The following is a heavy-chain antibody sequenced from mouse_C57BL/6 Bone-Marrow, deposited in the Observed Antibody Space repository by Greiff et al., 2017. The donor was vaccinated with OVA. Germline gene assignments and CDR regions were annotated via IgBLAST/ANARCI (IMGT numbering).Heavy chain of an antibody. J-gene: IGHJ2*01. CDR3: ARRYYGSSYFDY. CDR1: GFSLSTSGMG. D-gene: IGHD1-1*01. Sequence: QVTLKECGPGILQSSQTLSLTCSFSGFSLSTSGMGVSWIRQPSGKGLEWLAHIYWDDDKRYNPSLKSRLTISKDTSRNQVFLKITRVDTADTATYYCARRYYGSSYFDYWGQGTTLTVSS. CDR2: IYWDDDK. V-gene: IGHV8-12*01.